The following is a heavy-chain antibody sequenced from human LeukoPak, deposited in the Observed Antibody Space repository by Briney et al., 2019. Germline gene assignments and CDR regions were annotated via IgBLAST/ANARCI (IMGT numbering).Heavy chain of an antibody. CDR3: ARGRGLIFTHYGSGRYVWFDP. D-gene: IGHD3-10*01. J-gene: IGHJ5*02. CDR1: GGSFSGYY. Sequence: ADTLSLTCAVYGGSFSGYYWSWIRQPPGKGLEWIGEINHSGSTNYNPSLKSRVTISVDTSKNQFSLKLSSVTAADTAVYYCARGRGLIFTHYGSGRYVWFDPWGQGTLVTVSS. CDR2: INHSGST. V-gene: IGHV4-34*01.